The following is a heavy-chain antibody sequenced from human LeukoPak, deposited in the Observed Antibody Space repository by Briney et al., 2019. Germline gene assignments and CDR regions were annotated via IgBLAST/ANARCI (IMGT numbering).Heavy chain of an antibody. J-gene: IGHJ4*02. V-gene: IGHV4-34*01. CDR2: INHSGST. CDR1: GGSFSGYY. Sequence: PSETLSLTCAVYGGSFSGYYWSWIRQPPGKGLEWVGEINHSGSTNYNPSLKSRVTISVDTSKNQFSLKLSSVTAADTAVYYCARGSTYYDILTGYKPEYYFDYWGQGTLVTVSS. CDR3: ARGSTYYDILTGYKPEYYFDY. D-gene: IGHD3-9*01.